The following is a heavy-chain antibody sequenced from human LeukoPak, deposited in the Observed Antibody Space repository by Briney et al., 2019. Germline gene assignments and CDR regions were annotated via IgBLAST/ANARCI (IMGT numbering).Heavy chain of an antibody. CDR1: GFTFSSYS. CDR2: ISSSSSYI. Sequence: GGSLRLSCAASGFTFSSYSMNWVRQAPGKGLEWVSSISSSSSYIYYADSVKGRFTISRDNAKNSLYLQMNSLRAEDTAVYYCARVSRPGYSYGFEAFDIWGQGTMVTVSS. D-gene: IGHD5-18*01. J-gene: IGHJ3*02. CDR3: ARVSRPGYSYGFEAFDI. V-gene: IGHV3-21*01.